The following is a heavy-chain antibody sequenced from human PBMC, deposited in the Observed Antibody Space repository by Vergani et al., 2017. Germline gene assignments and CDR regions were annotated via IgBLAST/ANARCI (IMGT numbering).Heavy chain of an antibody. D-gene: IGHD6-19*01. Sequence: EVQLVESGGGLVQPGGSLKLSCAASGFTFSGSAMHWVRQASGKGLEWVGRIRSKANSYATAYAASVKGRFTISRDDSKNTLYLQMNSLRAEDTAVYYCARDWAVAGSPGWIRSGPFDYWGQGTLVTVSS. J-gene: IGHJ4*02. CDR2: IRSKANSYAT. CDR3: ARDWAVAGSPGWIRSGPFDY. CDR1: GFTFSGSA. V-gene: IGHV3-73*01.